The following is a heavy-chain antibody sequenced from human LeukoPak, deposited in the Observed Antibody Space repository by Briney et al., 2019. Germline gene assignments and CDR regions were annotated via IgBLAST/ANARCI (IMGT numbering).Heavy chain of an antibody. CDR1: GGSISSGGYY. J-gene: IGHJ5*02. CDR3: VRVLGVVVPAAMAFDP. D-gene: IGHD2-2*01. CDR2: IYYSGST. V-gene: IGHV4-31*03. Sequence: RTSETLSLTCTVSGGSISSGGYYWSWIRQHPGKGLEWIGYIYYSGSTYYNPSLKSRVTISVDTSKNQFSLKLSSVTAADTAVYYCVRVLGVVVPAAMAFDPWGQGTLVTVSS.